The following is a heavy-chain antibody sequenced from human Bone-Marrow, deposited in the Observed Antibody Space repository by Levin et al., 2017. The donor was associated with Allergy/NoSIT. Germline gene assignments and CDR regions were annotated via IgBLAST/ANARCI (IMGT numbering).Heavy chain of an antibody. J-gene: IGHJ1*01. CDR2: ISSASAYI. Sequence: PGGSLRLSCVGSGFSFDSYSMNWVRQAPGQGLEWVASISSASAYIYYADSVKGRFTVSRDNAKNSLYLQVDSLRDEDTAVYYCARDPGAGSEYFQFWGQGTLVTVSS. CDR1: GFSFDSYS. D-gene: IGHD6-19*01. V-gene: IGHV3-21*01. CDR3: ARDPGAGSEYFQF.